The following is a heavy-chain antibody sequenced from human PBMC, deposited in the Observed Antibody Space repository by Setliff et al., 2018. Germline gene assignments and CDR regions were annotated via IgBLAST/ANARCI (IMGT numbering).Heavy chain of an antibody. Sequence: ASVKVSCKAPGYTFTESIVSWVRQAPGQGLEWMGWIGARNVKTNYAQKFQDRVTMTTDTPTSTGYMELRSLTSDDTGVYYCARRWETGDQDAYDIWGQGTKVTVSS. D-gene: IGHD7-27*01. CDR3: ARRWETGDQDAYDI. CDR2: IGARNVKT. J-gene: IGHJ3*02. CDR1: GYTFTESI. V-gene: IGHV1-18*01.